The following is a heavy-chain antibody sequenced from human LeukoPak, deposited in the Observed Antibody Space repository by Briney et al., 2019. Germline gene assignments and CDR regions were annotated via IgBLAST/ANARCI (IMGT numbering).Heavy chain of an antibody. V-gene: IGHV3-30-3*01. CDR3: ARDSESFFIGGGTFDY. J-gene: IGHJ4*02. CDR1: GFTFSSYA. CDR2: ISYDGSNK. D-gene: IGHD3-10*01. Sequence: HSGGSLRLSCAASGFTFSSYAMHWVRQAPGKGLEWVAVISYDGSNKYYADSVKGRFTISRDNSKKTLYLQMNSLRAEDTAVYYCARDSESFFIGGGTFDYWGQGTLVTVSS.